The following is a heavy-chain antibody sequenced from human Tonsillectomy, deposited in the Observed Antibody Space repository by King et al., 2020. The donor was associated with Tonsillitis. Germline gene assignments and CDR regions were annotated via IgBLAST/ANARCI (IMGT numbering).Heavy chain of an antibody. CDR2: INPNSGGT. Sequence: VQLVESGAEVKKPGASVKVSCKASGYTFTGYYIHWVRQAPGQGLEWMGWINPNSGGTNYAQKFQGRVTMTRDTSISTAYMELSRLRSDDTAVYYCTRDFAYCCGDCFPSGDAFEIWGQGAMVTVSS. CDR3: TRDFAYCCGDCFPSGDAFEI. J-gene: IGHJ3*02. V-gene: IGHV1-2*02. CDR1: GYTFTGYY. D-gene: IGHD2-21*02.